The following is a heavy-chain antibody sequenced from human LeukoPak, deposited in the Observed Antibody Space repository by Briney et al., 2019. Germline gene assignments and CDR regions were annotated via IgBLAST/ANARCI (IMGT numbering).Heavy chain of an antibody. CDR1: GYTFTSYG. V-gene: IGHV1-18*01. D-gene: IGHD3-9*01. J-gene: IGHJ6*03. Sequence: ASVKVSCKASGYTFTSYGISWVRQAPGQGLEWMGWISAYNGNTNYAQKLQGRVTMTTDTSTSTAYMELSSLRSEDTAVYYCARRSLVRYFDWLSSHYYYYMDVWGKGTTVTISS. CDR2: ISAYNGNT. CDR3: ARRSLVRYFDWLSSHYYYYMDV.